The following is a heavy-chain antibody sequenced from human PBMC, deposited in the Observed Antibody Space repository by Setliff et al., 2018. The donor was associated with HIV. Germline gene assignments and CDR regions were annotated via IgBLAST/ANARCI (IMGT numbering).Heavy chain of an antibody. V-gene: IGHV4-39*07. Sequence: KPSGTLSLTCTVSGDSFNGSHYLWGWIRQPPGKGLEWVGNVYYNWATYYNPSLKNRVTISVDTSKNQFSLRLTSVTAADTAVYYCAREPDYWGQGILVTVSS. CDR3: AREPDY. CDR1: GDSFNGSHYL. J-gene: IGHJ4*02. CDR2: VYYNWAT.